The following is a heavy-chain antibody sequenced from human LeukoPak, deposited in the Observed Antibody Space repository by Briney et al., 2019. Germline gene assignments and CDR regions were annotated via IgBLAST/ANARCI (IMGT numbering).Heavy chain of an antibody. V-gene: IGHV3-21*01. CDR1: GFTFSRSA. D-gene: IGHD2-15*01. CDR3: ARLYCNGGSCYGKYYFDY. CDR2: ISGSSDYI. Sequence: GGSLRLACAASGFTFSRSAMEWVRQAPGKGLEWVSSISGSSDYIYYADSVKGRFTISRDNTKNSVSLQMNSLRAEDTAVYYCARLYCNGGSCYGKYYFDYWGQGALVTVSS. J-gene: IGHJ4*02.